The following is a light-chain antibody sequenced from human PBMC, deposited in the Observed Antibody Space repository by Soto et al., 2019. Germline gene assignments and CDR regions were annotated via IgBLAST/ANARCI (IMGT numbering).Light chain of an antibody. Sequence: EIVLTQSPGTLSLSPGERATLSCRASQSVSSSYLAWYQQKPGQAPRLLIYGASSRATGIPDWFSGGGSGTDFTLTTSRLETECFAVYDCQQYDSSPSTVGQGTRLEIK. J-gene: IGKJ5*01. CDR2: GAS. CDR3: QQYDSSPST. CDR1: QSVSSSY. V-gene: IGKV3-20*01.